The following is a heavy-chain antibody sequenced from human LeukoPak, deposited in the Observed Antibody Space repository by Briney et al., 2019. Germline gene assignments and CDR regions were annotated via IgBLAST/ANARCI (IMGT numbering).Heavy chain of an antibody. CDR2: IKQDGSQK. Sequence: TGGSLRLSCAASGFIFSSSWMSWVRQAPGKGLEWVANIKQDGSQKHYVDSVKGRFTISRDNSKNLLYLQMNSLGAEDTAVYYCARKIAPFDPWGQGTLVTVSS. J-gene: IGHJ5*02. CDR3: ARKIAPFDP. CDR1: GFIFSSSW. V-gene: IGHV3-7*01. D-gene: IGHD6-13*01.